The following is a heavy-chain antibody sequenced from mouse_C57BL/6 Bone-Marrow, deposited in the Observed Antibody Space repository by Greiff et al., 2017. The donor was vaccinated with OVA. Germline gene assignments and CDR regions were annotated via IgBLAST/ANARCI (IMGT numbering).Heavy chain of an antibody. Sequence: VQGVESGPGLVAPSQSLSITCTVSGFSLTSYGVDWVRQSPGKGLEWLGVIWGVGSTNYNSALKSRLSISKVNSKSQVFLKMNSLQTDDTAMYYCASGRYFDVWGTGTTVTVSS. CDR1: GFSLTSYG. V-gene: IGHV2-6*01. J-gene: IGHJ1*03. CDR3: ASGRYFDV. CDR2: IWGVGST.